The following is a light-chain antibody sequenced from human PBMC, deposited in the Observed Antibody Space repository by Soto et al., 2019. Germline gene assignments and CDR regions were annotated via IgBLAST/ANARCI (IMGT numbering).Light chain of an antibody. J-gene: IGKJ4*01. CDR1: QSVYSN. CDR3: QEYQSLPLP. CDR2: ESS. V-gene: IGKV3-15*01. Sequence: EIVMTQSPATLSLSPGERATLSCRASQSVYSNLAWYQQKPGQTPRLLIYESSTRATGIPARFSGGGSGTEVTPPISRLQSEDFADYFFQEYQSLPLPFGGGTKVEIK.